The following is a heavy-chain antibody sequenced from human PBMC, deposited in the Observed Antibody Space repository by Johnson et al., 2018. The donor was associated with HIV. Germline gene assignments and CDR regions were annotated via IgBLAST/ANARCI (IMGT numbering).Heavy chain of an antibody. V-gene: IGHV3-15*01. CDR3: TTDLGYYDSSGDAFDI. CDR2: IKSKTDGGTT. J-gene: IGHJ3*02. D-gene: IGHD3-22*01. Sequence: VLLVESGGGLVKPGGSLRLSCAASGFTFSNAWMSWVRQAPGKGLEWVGRIKSKTDGGTTDYAAPVTGRFTLSRDDSKNTLYLQMNSLKTEDTAVYYCTTDLGYYDSSGDAFDIWGQGTMVTVSS. CDR1: GFTFSNAW.